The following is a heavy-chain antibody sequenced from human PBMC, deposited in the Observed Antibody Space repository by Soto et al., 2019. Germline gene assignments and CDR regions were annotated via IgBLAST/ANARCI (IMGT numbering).Heavy chain of an antibody. CDR2: IYYSGST. CDR1: GGSISSGGYY. Sequence: SETLSLTCTVSGGSISSGGYYWSWIRQHPGKGLEWIGYIYYSGSTYYNPSLKSRVTISVDTSKNQFSLKLSSVTAADTAVYYCARDKGPDYGGPANWFDPWGQGTLVTVS. V-gene: IGHV4-31*03. D-gene: IGHD4-17*01. CDR3: ARDKGPDYGGPANWFDP. J-gene: IGHJ5*02.